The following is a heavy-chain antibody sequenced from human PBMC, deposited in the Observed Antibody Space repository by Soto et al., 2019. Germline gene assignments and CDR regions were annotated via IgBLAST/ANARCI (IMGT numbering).Heavy chain of an antibody. V-gene: IGHV3-33*01. CDR3: ARDGQWLPRDGLRSSYYDY. CDR1: GFNFSSYV. Sequence: QVQLVESGGGVVQPGRSLRLSCAASGFNFSSYVMHWVRQAPGKGLEWVAVIWYDGGNKYYADSVKGRFTISRDNSKNTLYRQMNSLRAEDTAVYYCARDGQWLPRDGLRSSYYDYWGQGTLVTVSS. J-gene: IGHJ4*02. D-gene: IGHD6-19*01. CDR2: IWYDGGNK.